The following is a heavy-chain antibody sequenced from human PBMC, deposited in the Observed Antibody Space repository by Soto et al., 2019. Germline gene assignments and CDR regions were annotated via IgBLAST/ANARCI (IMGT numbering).Heavy chain of an antibody. J-gene: IGHJ5*01. CDR1: GFSFSSDS. D-gene: IGHD1-1*01. V-gene: IGHV3-21*01. CDR2: ISSSGSFM. Sequence: AGSLRLSCAASGFSFSSDSMGSVRQAPGKGLEWVASISSSGSFMNYADSVKGRFTISRDNAKISLYLQMRSLKDEDTAVYYCARDPPSGTTLDWFDSWGQGTLVTVSS. CDR3: ARDPPSGTTLDWFDS.